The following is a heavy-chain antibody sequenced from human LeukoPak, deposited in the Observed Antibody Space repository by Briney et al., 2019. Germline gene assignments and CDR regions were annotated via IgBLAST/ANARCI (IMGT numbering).Heavy chain of an antibody. CDR1: GGSFSGYY. V-gene: IGHV4-34*01. D-gene: IGHD3-16*02. CDR3: ARRDRHYDYIWGSYRITSNWFDP. J-gene: IGHJ5*02. Sequence: SETLSLTCAVYGGSFSGYYWSWIRQPPGKGLEWIGEINHSGSTNYNASLKSRVTISVDTSKNQFSLKLSSVTAADTAVYYCARRDRHYDYIWGSYRITSNWFDPWGQGTLVTVSS. CDR2: INHSGST.